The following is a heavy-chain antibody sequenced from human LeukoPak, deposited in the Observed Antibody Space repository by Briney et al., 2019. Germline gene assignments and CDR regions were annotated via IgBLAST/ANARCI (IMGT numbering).Heavy chain of an antibody. J-gene: IGHJ4*02. Sequence: GASVKVSCKASDYTFTSYGISWVRQAPGQGLEWMGWISTYNGNTNYAHKFQGRVTMTTDTSTGTAYMELRSLRSEDTAVYYCATGSYYHFDYWGQGTLVTVSS. CDR3: ATGSYYHFDY. CDR1: DYTFTSYG. D-gene: IGHD1-26*01. CDR2: ISTYNGNT. V-gene: IGHV1-18*01.